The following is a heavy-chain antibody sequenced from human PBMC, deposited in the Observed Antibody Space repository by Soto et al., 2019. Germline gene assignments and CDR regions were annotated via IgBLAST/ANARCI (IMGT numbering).Heavy chain of an antibody. V-gene: IGHV3-23*01. CDR3: AKRDVPHSTSNAYFYDH. D-gene: IGHD2-21*02. CDR1: GFPFAPST. Sequence: EVQLLQSGGGLVQPGGSLTLSCGVSGFPFAPSTMSWVRQAPGKGLEWVSTISVSVGSTYSADSVQGLFTVSSDISDNTLFLRMTSLTADDTAVYFCAKRDVPHSTSNAYFYDHWGRGVLVTVSS. J-gene: IGHJ4*02. CDR2: ISVSVGST.